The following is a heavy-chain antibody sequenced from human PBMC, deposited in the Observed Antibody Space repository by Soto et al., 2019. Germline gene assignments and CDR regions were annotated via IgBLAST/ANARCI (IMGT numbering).Heavy chain of an antibody. V-gene: IGHV1-18*01. Sequence: QVQLVQSGAEVKKPGASVKVSCKASGYTFTSYGISWVRQAPGQGLEWMGWISAYNGNTNYAQKLQGRVTMTTDTSTSTAYMELRSLRSDDTAVYYCARAYYDFWSGYPIPRGAYYYGMDVWGQGTTVTVSS. CDR3: ARAYYDFWSGYPIPRGAYYYGMDV. CDR1: GYTFTSYG. J-gene: IGHJ6*02. D-gene: IGHD3-3*01. CDR2: ISAYNGNT.